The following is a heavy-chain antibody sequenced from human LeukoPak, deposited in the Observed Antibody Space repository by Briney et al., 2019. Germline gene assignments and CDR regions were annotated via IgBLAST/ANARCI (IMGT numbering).Heavy chain of an antibody. J-gene: IGHJ2*01. Sequence: GGSLRLSCAASGSTVSSNYMSWVRQAPGKGLEWVSVIYSGGDTHYADSVKGRFTISRDNSKNTLYLQMNSLRAEDTAVYYCARDSTGYWYFDLWGRGTLVSVSS. D-gene: IGHD3-3*02. CDR1: GSTVSSNY. CDR3: ARDSTGYWYFDL. V-gene: IGHV3-53*01. CDR2: IYSGGDT.